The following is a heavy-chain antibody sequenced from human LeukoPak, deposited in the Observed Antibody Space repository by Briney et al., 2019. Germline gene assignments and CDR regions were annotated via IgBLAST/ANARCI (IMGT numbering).Heavy chain of an antibody. Sequence: ASVKVSCKASGYTFTGYYMHWVRQAPGQGLEWMGWISAYNGNTNYAQKLQGRVTMTTDTSTSTAYMELRSLRSDDTAVYYCAREALYGSGSYVDWGQGTLVTVSS. CDR2: ISAYNGNT. D-gene: IGHD3-10*01. CDR3: AREALYGSGSYVD. V-gene: IGHV1-18*04. CDR1: GYTFTGYY. J-gene: IGHJ4*02.